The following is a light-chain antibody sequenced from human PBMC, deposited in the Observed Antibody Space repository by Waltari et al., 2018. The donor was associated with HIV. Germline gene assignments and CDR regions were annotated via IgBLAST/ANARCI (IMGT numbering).Light chain of an antibody. J-gene: IGLJ1*01. Sequence: QSALTQPPSVSASPGQSVTISCTGTSSDIGSYNRVSWYLQPPGTAPRIIIYEVKNRPSVVTDRFSASKSGNTASLTISGLQAEDEADYYCSSYKNNNTIVFGTGTKVTVL. CDR1: SSDIGSYNR. V-gene: IGLV2-18*02. CDR3: SSYKNNNTIV. CDR2: EVK.